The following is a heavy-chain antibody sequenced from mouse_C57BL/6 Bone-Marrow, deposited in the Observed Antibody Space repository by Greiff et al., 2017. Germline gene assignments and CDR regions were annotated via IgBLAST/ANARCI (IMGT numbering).Heavy chain of an antibody. CDR1: GFTFSSYT. V-gene: IGHV5-9*04. CDR3: ARRRTYYGYAMDY. J-gene: IGHJ4*01. Sequence: VHLVASGGGLVKPGGSLKLSCAASGFTFSSYTMSWVRQTPEKRLEWVATISGGGGNTYYPDSVKGRFTISRDNAKNTLYLQMSSLRSEDTALYYCARRRTYYGYAMDYWCQGTSVTVSS. D-gene: IGHD1-1*01. CDR2: ISGGGGNT.